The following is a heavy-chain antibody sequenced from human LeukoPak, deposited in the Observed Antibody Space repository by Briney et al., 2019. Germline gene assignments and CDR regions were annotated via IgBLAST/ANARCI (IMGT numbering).Heavy chain of an antibody. D-gene: IGHD3-10*02. V-gene: IGHV3-48*03. CDR3: AELGITMIGGV. CDR2: IISSGSTI. CDR1: GFTFSSYE. J-gene: IGHJ6*04. Sequence: GGSLRPSCAASGFTFSSYEMNWVRQAPGKGLEWVSYIISSGSTIYYADSVKGRFTISRDNAKNSLYLQMNSLRAEDTAVYYCAELGITMIGGVWGKGTTVTISS.